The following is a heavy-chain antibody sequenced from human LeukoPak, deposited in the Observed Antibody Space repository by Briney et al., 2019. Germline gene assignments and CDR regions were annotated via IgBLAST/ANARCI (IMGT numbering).Heavy chain of an antibody. D-gene: IGHD3-10*01. J-gene: IGHJ5*02. Sequence: ASVKVSCKASGYTFTSYYMLWVRQAPGQGLEWMGIINPSGGSTSCAQKFQGRVTMTRDMSTSTVYTELSSLRSEDTAVYYCARLHGSGSYPSVNWFDPWGQGTLVTVSS. CDR2: INPSGGST. CDR1: GYTFTSYY. CDR3: ARLHGSGSYPSVNWFDP. V-gene: IGHV1-46*01.